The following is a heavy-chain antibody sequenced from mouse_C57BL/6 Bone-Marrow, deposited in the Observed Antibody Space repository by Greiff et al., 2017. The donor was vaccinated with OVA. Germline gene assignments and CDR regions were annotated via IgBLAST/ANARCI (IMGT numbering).Heavy chain of an antibody. Sequence: QVHVKQSGAELARPGASVKLSCKASGYTFTSYGISWVKQRTGQGLEWIGEIYHRSGNTYYNEKFKGKATLTADKSSSTAYMELRSLTSEDSAVYFCARWGGRIFDYWGQGTTLTVSS. CDR1: GYTFTSYG. D-gene: IGHD1-1*02. CDR3: ARWGGRIFDY. CDR2: IYHRSGNT. V-gene: IGHV1-81*01. J-gene: IGHJ2*01.